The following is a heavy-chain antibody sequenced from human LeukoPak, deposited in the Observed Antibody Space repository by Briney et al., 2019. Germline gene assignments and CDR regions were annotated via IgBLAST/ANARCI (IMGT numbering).Heavy chain of an antibody. Sequence: GGSLRLSCAASGFTFSSYSMNWVRQAPGKGLEWVSSISSSSSYIYYADSVKGRFTVSRDNAKNSLYLQMNSLRAEDTAVYYCAVLCSGGSCYIPDYWGQGTLVTVSS. CDR1: GFTFSSYS. V-gene: IGHV3-21*01. J-gene: IGHJ4*02. CDR2: ISSSSSYI. D-gene: IGHD2-15*01. CDR3: AVLCSGGSCYIPDY.